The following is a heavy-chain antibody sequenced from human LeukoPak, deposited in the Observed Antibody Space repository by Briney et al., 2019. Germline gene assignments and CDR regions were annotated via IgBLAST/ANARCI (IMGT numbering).Heavy chain of an antibody. V-gene: IGHV3-30*04. Sequence: GGSLRLSCAASGFTFSSYAMHWVRQAPGKGLEWVAVISYDGSNKYYADSVKGRFTISRDNSKNTLYLQMNSLRAEDTAVYYCASWAAAVDDAFDIWGQGTMVTVSS. CDR3: ASWAAAVDDAFDI. J-gene: IGHJ3*02. D-gene: IGHD6-13*01. CDR1: GFTFSSYA. CDR2: ISYDGSNK.